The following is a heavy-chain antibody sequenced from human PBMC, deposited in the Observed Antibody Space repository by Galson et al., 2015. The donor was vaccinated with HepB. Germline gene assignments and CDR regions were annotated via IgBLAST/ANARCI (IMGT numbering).Heavy chain of an antibody. J-gene: IGHJ5*02. CDR3: AKDISPLGDNWFDA. CDR2: YHGNSGTI. V-gene: IGHV3-9*01. Sequence: SLRLSCAAAEGTFDDSGLHGVRQAPGPPLEWAARYHGNSGTIGYADSVKGRFTISRDNAKNSLYLRMNFLRDEDSAFYFCAKDISPLGDNWFDAWGQGTLVTVSP. CDR1: EGTFDDSG. D-gene: IGHD7-27*01.